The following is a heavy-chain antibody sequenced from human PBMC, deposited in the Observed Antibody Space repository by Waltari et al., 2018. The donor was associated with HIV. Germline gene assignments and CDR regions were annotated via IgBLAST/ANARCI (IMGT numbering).Heavy chain of an antibody. CDR2: ISGGGAGT. Sequence: EVHLVESGGGLVQLGGSLRLSCAAPGFTFSSSATTWVRPAPGKGLEWASTISGGGAGTYYADSVKGRFTLSRDNSKNNLYLHMNSLRAEDTAVYYCAKPQGTRELLWFGEFSWGQGTLVTVSS. V-gene: IGHV3-23*04. CDR1: GFTFSSSA. J-gene: IGHJ4*02. D-gene: IGHD3-10*01. CDR3: AKPQGTRELLWFGEFS.